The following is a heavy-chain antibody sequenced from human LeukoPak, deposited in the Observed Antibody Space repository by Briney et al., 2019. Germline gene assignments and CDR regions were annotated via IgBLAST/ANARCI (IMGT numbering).Heavy chain of an antibody. Sequence: GASVTVSCKASGYTFTSYGISWVRQAPGQRLEWTGWISAGNGNTKYSQNFQGRVTFISNTSATTAFMELSSLRSEDAAVYYCARDSGSGNNDYWGQGTLVTVSS. J-gene: IGHJ4*02. CDR2: ISAGNGNT. D-gene: IGHD1-26*01. CDR3: ARDSGSGNNDY. CDR1: GYTFTSYG. V-gene: IGHV1-3*01.